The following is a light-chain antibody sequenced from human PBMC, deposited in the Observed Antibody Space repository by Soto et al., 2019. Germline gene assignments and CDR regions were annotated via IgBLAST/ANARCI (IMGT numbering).Light chain of an antibody. CDR1: SSNIGGNS. CDR3: HSYDSSLRGYV. J-gene: IGLJ1*01. Sequence: QSVMTQPPSVSAAPGQKVTISCSGSSSNIGGNSVSWYQHLPRTAPRLLIYGDTNRPSGVPARFSGSKSGTSASLAITGLQAEDEGDYYCHSYDSSLRGYVFGTGTKVTVL. V-gene: IGLV1-40*01. CDR2: GDT.